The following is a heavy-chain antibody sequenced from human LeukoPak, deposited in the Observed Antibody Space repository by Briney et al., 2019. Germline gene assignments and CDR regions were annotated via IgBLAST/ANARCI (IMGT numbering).Heavy chain of an antibody. V-gene: IGHV3-7*01. J-gene: IGHJ4*02. CDR2: IKQDGSEK. CDR1: GFTFSSYW. CDR3: ARCLGYSYGYGVAYYFDY. Sequence: GGSLRLSCAASGFTFSSYWMSWVRQAPGKGMEWVANIKQDGSEKYYVDPVKGRFTISRDNAKNSLYLQMNSLRAEDTAVYYCARCLGYSYGYGVAYYFDYWGQGTLVTVSS. D-gene: IGHD5-18*01.